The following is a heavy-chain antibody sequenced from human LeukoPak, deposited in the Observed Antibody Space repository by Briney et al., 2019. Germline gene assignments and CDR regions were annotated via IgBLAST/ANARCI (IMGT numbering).Heavy chain of an antibody. V-gene: IGHV3-30-3*01. CDR2: ISYDGSNK. D-gene: IGHD3-22*01. Sequence: GGSLRLSCAASGFTFSSYAMHWVRQVPGKGLEWVAVISYDGSNKYYADSVKGRFTISRDNSKNTLYLQMNSLRAEDTAVYYCARNYYDSSGYYYDIYYFDYWGQGTLVTVSS. CDR3: ARNYYDSSGYYYDIYYFDY. CDR1: GFTFSSYA. J-gene: IGHJ4*02.